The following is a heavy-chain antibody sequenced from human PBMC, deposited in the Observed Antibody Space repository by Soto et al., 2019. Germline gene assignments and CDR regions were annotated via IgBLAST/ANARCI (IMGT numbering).Heavy chain of an antibody. V-gene: IGHV4-31*03. CDR3: AREDGYSGYDSHYYYYLDV. J-gene: IGHJ6*03. D-gene: IGHD5-12*01. Sequence: QVQLQESGPGLVKPSQTLSLTCTVSGGSISSGGYYWSWIRQHPGKGLEWIGYIYYSGSTYYNPSLKSRVTLSVDTSKNQFSLKVSSVTAADTAVYYWAREDGYSGYDSHYYYYLDVWGKGTTVTVSS. CDR1: GGSISSGGYY. CDR2: IYYSGST.